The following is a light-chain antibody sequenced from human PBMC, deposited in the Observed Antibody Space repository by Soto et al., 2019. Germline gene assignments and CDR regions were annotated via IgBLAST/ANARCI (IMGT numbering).Light chain of an antibody. Sequence: QAVVTQPPSVSGAPGQRVTISCTGSSSNIGAGYDVHWYQQLPGTAPKLLIYGNSNRPSGVPDRFSGSKSGTSASLAITGLRAEDGADFYCQSYDSSLGGSVFGGGTQLTAL. CDR3: QSYDSSLGGSV. CDR1: SSNIGAGYD. V-gene: IGLV1-40*01. CDR2: GNS. J-gene: IGLJ2*01.